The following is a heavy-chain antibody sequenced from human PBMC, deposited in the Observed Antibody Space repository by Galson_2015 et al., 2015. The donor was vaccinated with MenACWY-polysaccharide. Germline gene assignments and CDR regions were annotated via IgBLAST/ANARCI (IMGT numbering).Heavy chain of an antibody. D-gene: IGHD3-22*01. Sequence: SLRLSCAASGFTFSSYSMNWVRQAPGKGLEWVSYISSSSSTIYYADSVKGRFTISRDNAKNSLYLQMNSLRAEDTAVYYCARDPPYYYDSSGYLAEYFQHWGQGTLVTVSS. J-gene: IGHJ1*01. CDR2: ISSSSSTI. CDR3: ARDPPYYYDSSGYLAEYFQH. CDR1: GFTFSSYS. V-gene: IGHV3-48*01.